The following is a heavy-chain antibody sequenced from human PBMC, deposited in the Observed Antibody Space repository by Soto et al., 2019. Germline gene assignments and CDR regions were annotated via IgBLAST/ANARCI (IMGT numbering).Heavy chain of an antibody. CDR3: ASYYYGSGTPYYYGMDV. J-gene: IGHJ6*02. D-gene: IGHD3-10*01. Sequence: QVQLVQSGAEVKKPGASVKVSCKASGYTFTNYGITWVRQAPGQGLEWMGWISAYNGNTIYAQKLQGRVTMTTDTSTTTASMELSSLRADDTAVYYCASYYYGSGTPYYYGMDVWGQGTTVTVSS. CDR1: GYTFTNYG. V-gene: IGHV1-18*01. CDR2: ISAYNGNT.